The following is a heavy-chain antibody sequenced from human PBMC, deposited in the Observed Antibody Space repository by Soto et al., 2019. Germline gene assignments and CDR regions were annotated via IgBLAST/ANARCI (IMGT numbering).Heavy chain of an antibody. CDR2: INPSGGST. CDR3: ARVGYSSSSGSSGMDV. J-gene: IGHJ6*02. Sequence: QVQLVQSGAEVKKPGASVKVSCKASGYSFTNYYIHWVRQAPGQGLEWMGIINPSGGSTSYAQKSQGRVTMTKDTSTSKVYMELSSLRSEDTAVYYCARVGYSSSSGSSGMDVWGQGTTVTVSS. D-gene: IGHD6-6*01. V-gene: IGHV1-46*01. CDR1: GYSFTNYY.